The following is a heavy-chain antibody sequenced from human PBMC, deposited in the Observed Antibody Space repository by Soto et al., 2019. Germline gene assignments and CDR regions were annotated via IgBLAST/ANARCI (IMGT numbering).Heavy chain of an antibody. V-gene: IGHV3-72*01. Sequence: EVQLVESGGGLVQPGGSLRLSCAASGFTFSDHYMEWVRQAPGKGLQWVGRTRRRVNTYTVEYAASVKGRFTISIHDAKDTVYLQMNSLKIDDTAVYYCVRTLPNSGSYDFWGQGTLVTVSS. CDR2: TRRRVNTYTV. J-gene: IGHJ4*02. D-gene: IGHD1-26*01. CDR1: GFTFSDHY. CDR3: VRTLPNSGSYDF.